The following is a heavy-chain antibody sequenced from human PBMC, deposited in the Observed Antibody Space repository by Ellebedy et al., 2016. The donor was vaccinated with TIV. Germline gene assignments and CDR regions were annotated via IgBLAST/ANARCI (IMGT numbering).Heavy chain of an antibody. Sequence: SGPTLVXPTQTLTLTCTFSGFSLSTSGVGVGWIRQPPGKALEWLALVYWNDDKRYSPSLKSRLTITKDTSKNQVVLTMTNMDPVDTATYYCARGPYGSPSDWFDPWGQGTLVTVSS. D-gene: IGHD3-10*01. J-gene: IGHJ5*02. CDR2: VYWNDDK. V-gene: IGHV2-5*01. CDR3: ARGPYGSPSDWFDP. CDR1: GFSLSTSGVG.